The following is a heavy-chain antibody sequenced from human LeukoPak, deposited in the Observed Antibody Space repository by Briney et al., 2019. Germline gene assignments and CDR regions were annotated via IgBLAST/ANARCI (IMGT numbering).Heavy chain of an antibody. V-gene: IGHV3-21*01. D-gene: IGHD6-19*01. J-gene: IGHJ1*01. CDR1: GFTFSSYS. CDR2: ISSSSSYI. CDR3: ARDTFRQWLTQGGYFQY. Sequence: GGSLRLSCAASGFTFSSYSMNWVRQAPGKGLEWVSSISSSSSYIYYADSVKGRFTISRDNSKNTLSLQMNSLRTEDTAVYYCARDTFRQWLTQGGYFQYWGQGTLVTVSS.